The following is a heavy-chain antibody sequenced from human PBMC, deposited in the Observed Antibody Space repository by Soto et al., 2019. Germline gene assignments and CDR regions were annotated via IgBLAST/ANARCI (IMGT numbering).Heavy chain of an antibody. D-gene: IGHD6-19*01. CDR2: IYYSGST. V-gene: IGHV4-59*01. Sequence: SDTLSLTCTVSGGSISSYYWSWIRQPPGKGLEWIGYIYYSGSTNYNPSLKSRVTISVDTSKNQFSLKLSSVTAADTAVYYCARDLSYSSGGFDYWGQGTLVTVSS. CDR3: ARDLSYSSGGFDY. J-gene: IGHJ4*02. CDR1: GGSISSYY.